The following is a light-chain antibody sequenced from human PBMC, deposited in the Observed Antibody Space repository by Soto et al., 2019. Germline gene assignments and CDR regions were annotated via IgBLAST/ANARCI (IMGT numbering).Light chain of an antibody. J-gene: IGLJ3*02. V-gene: IGLV2-23*01. CDR2: EGS. CDR3: CSYAGSSNWV. CDR1: SSDVGSYNL. Sequence: QSALTQPASVSGSHGQSITISCTGTSSDVGSYNLVSWYQQHPGKAPKLMIYEGSKRPSGVSNRFSGSKSGNTASLTISGLQAEDEADYYCCSYAGSSNWVFGGGTNLTVL.